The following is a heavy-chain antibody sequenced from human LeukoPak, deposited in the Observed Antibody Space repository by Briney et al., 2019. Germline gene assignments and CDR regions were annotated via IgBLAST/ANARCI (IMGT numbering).Heavy chain of an antibody. CDR3: GMGTVAAYIDF. D-gene: IGHD6-19*01. Sequence: ASVKVSCKVSGYTFTSYNINWVRQATGQGLEWMGWMNPNNGNTGFAQKFQDRVTMTRNTPICTAYMELSSLRSEDTAVYYCGMGTVAAYIDFWGQGTLVTVSS. CDR1: GYTFTSYN. J-gene: IGHJ4*02. CDR2: MNPNNGNT. V-gene: IGHV1-8*01.